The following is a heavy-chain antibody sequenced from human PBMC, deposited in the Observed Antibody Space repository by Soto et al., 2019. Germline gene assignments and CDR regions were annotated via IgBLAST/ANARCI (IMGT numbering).Heavy chain of an antibody. D-gene: IGHD5-12*01. CDR1: GFTFSSYW. CDR2: IKGDGSET. J-gene: IGHJ4*02. V-gene: IGHV3-74*01. CDR3: LRGNSGYGNFDY. Sequence: GWSLRLSCAASGFTFSSYWMHWVRQAPGKGLVWVSRIKGDGSETNYADSVKGRFTISRDNAKNTLYLQLNSLRAEDTAVYYCLRGNSGYGNFDYWGQGTRVTGSS.